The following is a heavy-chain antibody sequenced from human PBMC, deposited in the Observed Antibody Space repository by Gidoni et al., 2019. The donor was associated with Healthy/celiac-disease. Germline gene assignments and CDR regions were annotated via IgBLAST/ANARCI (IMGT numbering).Heavy chain of an antibody. CDR3: AKVTTDTPMIVVVNQMAWFDP. CDR2: ISGSGGST. V-gene: IGHV3-23*04. J-gene: IGHJ5*02. D-gene: IGHD3-22*01. CDR1: GFTFSSYA. Sequence: EVQLVESGGGLVQPGGSLRLSCAASGFTFSSYAMSWGRQAPGKGLEWVSAISGSGGSTYYADSVKGRFTISRDNSKNTLYLQMNSLRAEDTAVYYCAKVTTDTPMIVVVNQMAWFDPWGQGTLVTVSS.